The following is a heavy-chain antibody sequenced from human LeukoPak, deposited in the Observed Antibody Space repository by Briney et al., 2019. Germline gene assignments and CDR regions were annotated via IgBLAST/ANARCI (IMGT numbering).Heavy chain of an antibody. J-gene: IGHJ6*02. CDR3: AKDSFYYDFWSGYYPLYGMDV. CDR1: GFTFSSYA. D-gene: IGHD3-3*01. Sequence: GGSLRLSCAASGFTFSSYAMSWVRQAPGKGLEWVSAISGSGGSTYYADSVRGRFTISRDNSKNTLYLQMNSLRAEDTAVYYCAKDSFYYDFWSGYYPLYGMDVWGQGTTVTVSS. CDR2: ISGSGGST. V-gene: IGHV3-23*01.